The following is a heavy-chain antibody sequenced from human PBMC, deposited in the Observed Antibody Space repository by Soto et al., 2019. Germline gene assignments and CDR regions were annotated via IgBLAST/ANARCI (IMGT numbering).Heavy chain of an antibody. CDR3: ARPKGTYSSGYYYFDF. J-gene: IGHJ4*02. CDR2: IIPLFGTA. V-gene: IGHV1-69*01. D-gene: IGHD6-19*01. CDR1: GGTFSTYA. Sequence: QVQLEQSGAEVKQPGSSVRVPCKTSGGTFSTYAINWVRQAPGQGLEWMGAIIPLFGTADYSQKFQGRVTITADESTSTAYMELSSLRSDDTAVYFCARPKGTYSSGYYYFDFWGQGTLVTVSS.